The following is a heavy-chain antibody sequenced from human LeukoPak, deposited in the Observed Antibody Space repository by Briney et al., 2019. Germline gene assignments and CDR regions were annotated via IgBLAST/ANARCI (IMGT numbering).Heavy chain of an antibody. CDR3: AKKKDDYGDYGGFDY. CDR1: GFTFSSYA. V-gene: IGHV3-23*01. J-gene: IGHJ4*02. Sequence: GGSLRLSCAASGFTFSSYAMSWVRQAPGKGLEWVSAISGSGGSTYYADSVKGRFTISRDNSKNTLYLQMNSLRAEDTAVYYCAKKKDDYGDYGGFDYWGQGTLVTVSS. D-gene: IGHD4-17*01. CDR2: ISGSGGST.